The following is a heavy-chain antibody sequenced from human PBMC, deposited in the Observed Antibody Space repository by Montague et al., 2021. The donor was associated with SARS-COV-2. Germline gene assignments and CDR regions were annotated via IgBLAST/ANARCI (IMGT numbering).Heavy chain of an antibody. V-gene: IGHV3-23*01. CDR2: ISGSGGST. Sequence: SLRLSCAASGFTFSSYAMSWVRQAPGKGLEWVSAISGSGGSTYYADSVKGRFTISRDNSKSTLYLQMNSLRAEDTAVYYCAKDLIVGDYTGMDVWGQGTTVTVSS. J-gene: IGHJ6*02. CDR1: GFTFSSYA. D-gene: IGHD1-26*01. CDR3: AKDLIVGDYTGMDV.